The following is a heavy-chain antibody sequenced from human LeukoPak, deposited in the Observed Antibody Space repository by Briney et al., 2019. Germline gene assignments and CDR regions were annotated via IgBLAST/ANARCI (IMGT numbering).Heavy chain of an antibody. V-gene: IGHV4-31*03. Sequence: SQTLSLTCTVSGGSISSGGYYWSWIRQHPGKGLGWIGYIYYSGSTYYNPSLKSRVTISVDTSKNQFSLKLSSVTAADTAVYYCAGISYGWTFDYWGQGTLVTVSS. CDR1: GGSISSGGYY. CDR2: IYYSGST. J-gene: IGHJ4*02. CDR3: AGISYGWTFDY. D-gene: IGHD5-18*01.